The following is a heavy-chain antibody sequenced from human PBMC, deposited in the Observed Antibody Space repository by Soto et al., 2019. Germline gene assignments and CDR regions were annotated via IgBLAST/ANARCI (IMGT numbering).Heavy chain of an antibody. D-gene: IGHD3-10*01. CDR3: ARAKGSALLWGAFDM. J-gene: IGHJ3*02. Sequence: SVKVSCKASGGTFSSYAISWVRQAPGQGLEWMGGIIPIFGTANYAQKFQGRVTITADESTSTAYMELSSLRSEDTAVYYCARAKGSALLWGAFDMGAQGTMVPFSS. V-gene: IGHV1-69*13. CDR1: GGTFSSYA. CDR2: IIPIFGTA.